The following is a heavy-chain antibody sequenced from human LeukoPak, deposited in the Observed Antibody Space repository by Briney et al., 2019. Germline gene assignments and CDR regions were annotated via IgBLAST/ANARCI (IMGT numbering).Heavy chain of an antibody. CDR2: ISGSGDNT. J-gene: IGHJ4*02. D-gene: IGHD2-8*01. V-gene: IGHV3-23*01. CDR3: AKGLRSFSWSSFDY. Sequence: GGSLRLSCAASGFTFSSYAMSWVRQAPGKGLEWVSGISGSGDNTYYAGSVKGRSTISRDNSKNTLYLQMNSLRADDTAVYFCAKGLRSFSWSSFDYWGQGTLVAVSS. CDR1: GFTFSSYA.